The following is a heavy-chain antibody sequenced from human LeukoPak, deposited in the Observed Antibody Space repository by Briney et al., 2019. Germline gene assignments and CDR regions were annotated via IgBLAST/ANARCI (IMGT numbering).Heavy chain of an antibody. D-gene: IGHD3-10*01. Sequence: GGSLRLSCAASGFTFSNYAMHWVRQAPSKGLEWVAFMSYDGSDKYYADSVKGRFTISRDNSKSTLYLQMNSLRAEDTAVYYCAKDEPGTYSPSDYWGQGTLVTVSS. J-gene: IGHJ4*02. CDR2: MSYDGSDK. CDR3: AKDEPGTYSPSDY. CDR1: GFTFSNYA. V-gene: IGHV3-30*18.